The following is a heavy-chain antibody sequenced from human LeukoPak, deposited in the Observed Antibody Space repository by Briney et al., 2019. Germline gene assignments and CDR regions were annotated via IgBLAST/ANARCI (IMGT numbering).Heavy chain of an antibody. V-gene: IGHV1-18*01. Sequence: ASVKVSCNASGYTFTTYGISWLRQAPGQWLKWMRWISAYNGNTNYAQKLQGRVTMTTDTSTSTAYMELRSLRSDDTAVYYCARDAEPQWLVQEGWSQGTQVNISS. CDR2: ISAYNGNT. D-gene: IGHD6-19*01. J-gene: IGHJ4*02. CDR1: GYTFTTYG. CDR3: ARDAEPQWLVQEG.